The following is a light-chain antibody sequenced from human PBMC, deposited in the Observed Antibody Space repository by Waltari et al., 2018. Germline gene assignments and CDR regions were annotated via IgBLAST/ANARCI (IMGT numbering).Light chain of an antibody. V-gene: IGKV3-20*01. CDR3: QKYVNLPAT. CDR1: QSVGKY. CDR2: DAS. J-gene: IGKJ1*01. Sequence: EIVLTQSPGTLSLSPGERAPISCRASQSVGKYLVWYQQKPGQAPRLLIYDASIRATGIPDRFSGSGSGTDFSLTISRLEPEDSAVYYCQKYVNLPATFGQGTKVEI.